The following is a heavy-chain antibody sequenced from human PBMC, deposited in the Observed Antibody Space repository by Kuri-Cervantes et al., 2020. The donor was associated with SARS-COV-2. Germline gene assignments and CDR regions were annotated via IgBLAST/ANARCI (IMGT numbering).Heavy chain of an antibody. V-gene: IGHV4-34*01. J-gene: IGHJ4*02. D-gene: IGHD5-18*01. CDR1: GGSFSGYY. Sequence: SETLSLTCAVYGGSFSGYYWSWIRQPPGKVLEWIGEINHSGSTNYNPSLKSRVTISVDTSKNQFSRKLSSVTTADTAVYYCATRRGYSYGRIQYYFDYWGQGTLVTVSS. CDR2: INHSGST. CDR3: ATRRGYSYGRIQYYFDY.